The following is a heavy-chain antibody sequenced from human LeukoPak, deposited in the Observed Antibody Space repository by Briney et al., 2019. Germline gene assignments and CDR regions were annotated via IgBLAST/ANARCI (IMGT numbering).Heavy chain of an antibody. CDR3: ARGRARDSSGYPNY. CDR2: ISYDGSNK. V-gene: IGHV3-30-3*01. J-gene: IGHJ4*02. D-gene: IGHD3-22*01. Sequence: GGSLRLSCAASGFTFSSYAMHWVRQAPGKGLEWVAVISYDGSNKYYADSVKGRFTISRDNSKNTLYLQMNSLRAEDTAVYYCARGRARDSSGYPNYWGQGTLVTVSS. CDR1: GFTFSSYA.